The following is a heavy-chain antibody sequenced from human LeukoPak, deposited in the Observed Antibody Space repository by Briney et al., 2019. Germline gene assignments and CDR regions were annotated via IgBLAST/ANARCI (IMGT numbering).Heavy chain of an antibody. J-gene: IGHJ4*02. D-gene: IGHD3-10*01. CDR3: ARHEAGIITMVRGVIPIPLFDY. Sequence: SETLSLTCTVSGGSISSSSYYWGWIRQPPGKGLEWIGSIYYSGSTYYNPSLKSRVTISVDTSKNQFSLKLSSVTAADTAVYYCARHEAGIITMVRGVIPIPLFDYWGQGTLVTVSS. CDR2: IYYSGST. V-gene: IGHV4-39*01. CDR1: GGSISSSSYY.